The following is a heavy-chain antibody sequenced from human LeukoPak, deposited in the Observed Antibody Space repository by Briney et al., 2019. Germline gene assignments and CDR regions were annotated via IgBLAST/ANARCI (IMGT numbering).Heavy chain of an antibody. V-gene: IGHV3-11*01. CDR2: ISSSGSTI. Sequence: GGSLRLSCAASGFTFSDYYMSWIRQAPGKGLEWVSYISSSGSTIYYADSVKGRFTISRDNAKNSLYLQMNSLRAEDTAVYYCAREDSITMIPEEGMDVWGQGTTVTVSS. J-gene: IGHJ6*02. CDR3: AREDSITMIPEEGMDV. CDR1: GFTFSDYY. D-gene: IGHD3-22*01.